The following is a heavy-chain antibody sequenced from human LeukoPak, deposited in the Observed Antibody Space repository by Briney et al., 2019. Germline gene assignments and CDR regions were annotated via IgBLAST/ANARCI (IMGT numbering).Heavy chain of an antibody. CDR1: GYSFTSYW. J-gene: IGHJ6*02. CDR2: IDPSDSDT. Sequence: GESLKISCKGSGYSFTSYWISWVRQMPGKGLERMGRIDPSDSDTKYSPSFQGHVTISGDESASTAYLQWSSLKASDTAMYYCARHFLGELPDMDVWGQGTTVTVSS. CDR3: ARHFLGELPDMDV. D-gene: IGHD1-14*01. V-gene: IGHV5-10-1*01.